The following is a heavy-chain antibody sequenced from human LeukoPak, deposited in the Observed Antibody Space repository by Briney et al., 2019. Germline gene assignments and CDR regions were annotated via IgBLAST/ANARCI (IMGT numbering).Heavy chain of an antibody. CDR1: GFTFSDYY. CDR2: ISSSGSTM. D-gene: IGHD2-15*01. Sequence: PGGSLRLSCAASGFTFSDYYMSWIRQAPGKGLEWVSYISSSGSTMYYADSVKGRFTISRDNSKNTLYLQMNSLRAEDTAVYYCAKDLVAADRFYYYYYGMDVWGQGTTVTVSS. CDR3: AKDLVAADRFYYYYYGMDV. J-gene: IGHJ6*02. V-gene: IGHV3-11*01.